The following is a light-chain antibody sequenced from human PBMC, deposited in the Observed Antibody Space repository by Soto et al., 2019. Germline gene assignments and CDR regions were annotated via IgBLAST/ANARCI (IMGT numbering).Light chain of an antibody. CDR2: DAS. CDR3: QQYSSYSAWT. V-gene: IGKV1-5*01. J-gene: IGKJ1*01. CDR1: QSISSC. Sequence: DIQMTQSPSTLSASVGDRVPNTRRASQSISSCLAWYQQKPGKAPKLLIYDASSLESGVPPRFSGSGSGTEFTLTIRSLQPDDIATYYCQQYSSYSAWTFGEGTKVDIK.